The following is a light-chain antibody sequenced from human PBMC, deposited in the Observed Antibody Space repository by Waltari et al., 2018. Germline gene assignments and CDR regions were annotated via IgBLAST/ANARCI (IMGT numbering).Light chain of an antibody. CDR3: QQLNSFPYT. CDR2: AAS. Sequence: DIQLTQSPSFLSASVGDIVTITCRARQGISSYLAWYQQQPGAAPKLLISAASTLRSGVPSRVSGSGSGTEFTLTIRSLQPEDFATYYCQQLNSFPYTFGQGTKLDIK. CDR1: QGISSY. J-gene: IGKJ2*01. V-gene: IGKV1-9*01.